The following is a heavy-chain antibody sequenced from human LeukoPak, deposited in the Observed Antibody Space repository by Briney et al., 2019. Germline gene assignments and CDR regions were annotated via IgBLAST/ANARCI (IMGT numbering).Heavy chain of an antibody. V-gene: IGHV4-4*09. Sequence: SETLSLTCTVSGGSMTHYFWNWIRQPPGKGLEWIGYTHTSGSPDYSRSLKSRVTISLDTSKNHFSLMLSSVTAADTAVYFCARATQRYCSGTTCFPYWFDTWGQGTLATVSS. CDR1: GGSMTHYF. J-gene: IGHJ5*02. CDR3: ARATQRYCSGTTCFPYWFDT. CDR2: THTSGSP. D-gene: IGHD2-2*01.